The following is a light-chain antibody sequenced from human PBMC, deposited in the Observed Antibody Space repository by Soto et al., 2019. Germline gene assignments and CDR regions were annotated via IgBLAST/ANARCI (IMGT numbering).Light chain of an antibody. Sequence: ETVLTQSPATLSLSPGERATLSCRASQSVDIYLAWYQQKPGQPPRLLIYDASNRATGIPARFSGSGSGTDFPLTISSLEPDDLAVYYCQQRKNWPPLTFGQGTRLEIK. CDR2: DAS. CDR3: QQRKNWPPLT. V-gene: IGKV3-11*01. J-gene: IGKJ5*01. CDR1: QSVDIY.